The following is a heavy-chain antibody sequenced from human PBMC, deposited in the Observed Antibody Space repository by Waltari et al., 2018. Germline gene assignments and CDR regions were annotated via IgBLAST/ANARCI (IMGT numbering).Heavy chain of an antibody. CDR3: ARGQVGALFDY. J-gene: IGHJ4*02. CDR2: INHSGST. CDR1: GGSFSGYY. Sequence: QVQLQQWGAGLLKPSETLSLTCAVYGGSFSGYYWSWIRQPPGKGLEWIGEINHSGSTNYNPSLKSRVTISVDTSKNQFSLKLSSVTAADTAVYYCARGQVGALFDYWGQGTLVTVSS. V-gene: IGHV4-34*01. D-gene: IGHD1-26*01.